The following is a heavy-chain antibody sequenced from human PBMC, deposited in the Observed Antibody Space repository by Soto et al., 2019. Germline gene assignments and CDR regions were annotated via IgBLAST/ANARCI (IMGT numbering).Heavy chain of an antibody. Sequence: GXSVKRSCNAAGDPFISYAVIWGRQATGQGLEWMGGIIPIFGTANYAQKFQGRVTITADKSTSTAYMELSSLRSEDTAVYYCATGGIAAPAYYYYGMDVWGQGTTVTVSS. V-gene: IGHV1-69*06. D-gene: IGHD6-13*01. CDR2: IIPIFGTA. J-gene: IGHJ6*02. CDR3: ATGGIAAPAYYYYGMDV. CDR1: GDPFISYA.